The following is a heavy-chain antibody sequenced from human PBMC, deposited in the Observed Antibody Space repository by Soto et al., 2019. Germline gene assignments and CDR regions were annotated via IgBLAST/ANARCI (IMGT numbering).Heavy chain of an antibody. J-gene: IGHJ4*02. CDR1: GGTFSDYI. CDR2: INHSGSA. V-gene: IGHV4-34*01. CDR3: ARGLISGSHYSGGWYYFDS. Sequence: SETLSLTCDVYGGTFSDYIWTWMRQTPGKGLQWIGQINHSGSANYNPSLKSRVTISVHTSSSQFSLELSSVTAADTAVYYCARGLISGSHYSGGWYYFDSWGQGTQVT. D-gene: IGHD1-26*01.